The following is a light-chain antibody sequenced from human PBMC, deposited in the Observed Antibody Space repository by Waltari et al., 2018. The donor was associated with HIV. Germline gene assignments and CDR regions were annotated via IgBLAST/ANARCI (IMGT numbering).Light chain of an antibody. J-gene: IGLJ2*01. CDR2: QDS. V-gene: IGLV3-1*01. CDR1: KLGDKY. CDR3: QAWDSSTVV. Sequence: SYELTQPPSVSVSPGQTASITCSGDKLGDKYACWYQQKPGQSPVVGIYQDSKRPSGIPERFSGSNSGNTATLTISGTQAMDEAYYYCQAWDSSTVVFGGGTKLTVL.